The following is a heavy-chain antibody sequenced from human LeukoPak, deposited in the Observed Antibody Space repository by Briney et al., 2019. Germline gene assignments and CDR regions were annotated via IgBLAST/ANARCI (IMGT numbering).Heavy chain of an antibody. V-gene: IGHV1-24*01. J-gene: IGHJ4*02. D-gene: IGHD1-26*01. Sequence: ASVKVSCKVSEFTIIDFSIHWVRQTPGKGLEWMGGFAPEYGETIYAEKFQGRVTLTEDTSTDIAYMELSSLRSDDTAVYYCARDEVSGSFYDYWGQGTLVTVSS. CDR2: FAPEYGET. CDR1: EFTIIDFS. CDR3: ARDEVSGSFYDY.